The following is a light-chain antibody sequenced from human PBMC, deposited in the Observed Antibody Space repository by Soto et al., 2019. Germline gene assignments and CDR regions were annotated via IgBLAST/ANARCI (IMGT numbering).Light chain of an antibody. J-gene: IGLJ3*02. CDR3: YSYAGGYTLV. Sequence: QSALTQPRSVSGSPGQSVTISCTGTSSDVGGYKYVSWYQQHPGKAPKLMIYDVSERPSGVPDRFSGSKSGNTASLTISGLQAEDEADYYRYSYAGGYTLVFGGGTKLTVL. V-gene: IGLV2-11*01. CDR1: SSDVGGYKY. CDR2: DVS.